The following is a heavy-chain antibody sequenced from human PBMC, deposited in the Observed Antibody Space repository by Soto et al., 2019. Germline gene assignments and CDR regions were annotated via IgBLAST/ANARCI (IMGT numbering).Heavy chain of an antibody. J-gene: IGHJ4*02. CDR2: IYWDDDK. D-gene: IGHD6-25*01. CDR3: ADRNDLAAAATWDY. CDR1: GFSLSTTGVG. Sequence: QITLKESGPTLVKPTQTLTLTCTFSGFSLSTTGVGVGWIHQPPGKALEWLALIYWDDDKRYSPSLKSTLTTTKTTTKNHVVLTTTLRDPVDTAKYYCADRNDLAAAATWDYWGQGTLVTVSS. V-gene: IGHV2-5*02.